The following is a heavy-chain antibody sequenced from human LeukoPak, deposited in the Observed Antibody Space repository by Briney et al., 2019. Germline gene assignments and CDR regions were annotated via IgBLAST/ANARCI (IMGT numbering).Heavy chain of an antibody. CDR2: ISGGSGST. CDR3: ATITMVRGVRNYFDY. J-gene: IGHJ4*02. CDR1: GFTFSSYA. D-gene: IGHD3-10*01. V-gene: IGHV3-23*01. Sequence: PGGSLRLSCAASGFTFSSYAMSWVRQAPGKGLAWVSTISGGSGSTYCADSVKGRFTISRDNSKNTLYLQMNSLRDEDTAVYYCATITMVRGVRNYFDYWGQGTLVTVSS.